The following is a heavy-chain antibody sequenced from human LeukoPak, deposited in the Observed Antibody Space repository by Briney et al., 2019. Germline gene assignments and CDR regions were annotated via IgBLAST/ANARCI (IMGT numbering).Heavy chain of an antibody. D-gene: IGHD4-23*01. J-gene: IGHJ4*02. CDR3: AKGLTRSDDYSGNRY. CDR1: GFTFSTYA. Sequence: GGSLRLSFAAPGFTFSTYAMSWVRQAPGKGLERVSKISGSGDSTYYADSVKGRFTISRDNSKNTLYLQMNSLRAEDTAVYYCAKGLTRSDDYSGNRYWGQGSLVTVSS. V-gene: IGHV3-23*01. CDR2: ISGSGDST.